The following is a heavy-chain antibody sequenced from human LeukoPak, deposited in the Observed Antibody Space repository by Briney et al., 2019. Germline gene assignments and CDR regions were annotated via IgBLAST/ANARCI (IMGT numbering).Heavy chain of an antibody. D-gene: IGHD3-22*01. V-gene: IGHV4-39*02. Sequence: SETLSLTCTVSGGSISSSSYYWGWIRQPPGKGLEWIGSIYYSGSTYYNPSLKSRVTISVDTSKNQFSLKLSSVTAADTAVYYCAREVYYYDSSGYSPGAFDIWGQGTMVTVSS. CDR1: GGSISSSSYY. J-gene: IGHJ3*02. CDR2: IYYSGST. CDR3: AREVYYYDSSGYSPGAFDI.